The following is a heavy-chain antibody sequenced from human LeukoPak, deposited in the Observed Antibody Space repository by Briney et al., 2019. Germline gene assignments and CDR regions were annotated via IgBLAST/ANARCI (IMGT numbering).Heavy chain of an antibody. CDR2: IMSSNSRI. J-gene: IGHJ4*02. V-gene: IGHV3-21*01. CDR3: ARDLTGCSSINCYFDY. Sequence: GGSLRLSCAASGFTFTSYSMNWVRQAPGKGLEWVSSIMSSNSRIYYADSVRGRFTISRDNAKNSLYLQMNSLRAEDTAVYYCARDLTGCSSINCYFDYWGQGTLVTVSS. D-gene: IGHD2-2*01. CDR1: GFTFTSYS.